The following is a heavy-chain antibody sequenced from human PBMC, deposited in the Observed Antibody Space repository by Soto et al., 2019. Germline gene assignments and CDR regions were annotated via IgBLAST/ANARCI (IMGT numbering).Heavy chain of an antibody. D-gene: IGHD3-10*01. J-gene: IGHJ4*02. Sequence: QITLKGSGPTLVKPTQTLTLTCTISGFSLSTTGVSVGWIRQPPGKALEWLALIYWDDDKRYSPSLKSRLTITKDTYKKQVVPTMTNMDPVDTATYYCAHRRYYYGSGDLFDYWGQGTLVTVSS. CDR2: IYWDDDK. CDR1: GFSLSTTGVS. V-gene: IGHV2-5*02. CDR3: AHRRYYYGSGDLFDY.